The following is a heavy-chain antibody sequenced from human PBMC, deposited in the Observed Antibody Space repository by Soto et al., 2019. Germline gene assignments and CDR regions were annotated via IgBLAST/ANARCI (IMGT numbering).Heavy chain of an antibody. Sequence: SETLSLTCTVSGASISSGRSYWSWIRQHPGKGLEWIGYMFYSGSTYYHPSLKSRVNISADTSKNQFSLRLTSVTPADTAVYYCARDNGYGNFDSWGQGTLVTVSS. V-gene: IGHV4-31*03. CDR2: MFYSGST. J-gene: IGHJ4*02. CDR3: ARDNGYGNFDS. CDR1: GASISSGRSY. D-gene: IGHD5-12*01.